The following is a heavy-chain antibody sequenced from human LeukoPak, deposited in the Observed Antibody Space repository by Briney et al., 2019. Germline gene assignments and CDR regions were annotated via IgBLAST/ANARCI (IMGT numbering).Heavy chain of an antibody. J-gene: IGHJ4*02. CDR3: AKDHGTAVAGFYY. D-gene: IGHD6-19*01. CDR1: GFSLSTYG. V-gene: IGHV3-23*01. Sequence: PGGSLRLSCAASGFSLSTYGVSWVRQPPGKGLEWVSGITGTGGSTYYADSVKGRFTVSRDTSKNTLYLPMNSLRAEDTAIYYCAKDHGTAVAGFYYWGQGTLVTVSS. CDR2: ITGTGGST.